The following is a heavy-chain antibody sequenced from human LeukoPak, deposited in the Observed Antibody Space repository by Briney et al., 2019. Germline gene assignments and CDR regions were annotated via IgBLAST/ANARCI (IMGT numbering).Heavy chain of an antibody. V-gene: IGHV3-21*01. D-gene: IGHD2-21*01. Sequence: PGGSLRLSCVASGFTFSSYNMNWVRPAPGKGLEGVSSISSSSSYIYYADSVKGRFIISRDNANNPLYLQMDSLRAEDTAVYYCLTIVETDIEAFDIWGQGTKVTVSS. J-gene: IGHJ3*02. CDR2: ISSSSSYI. CDR1: GFTFSSYN. CDR3: LTIVETDIEAFDI.